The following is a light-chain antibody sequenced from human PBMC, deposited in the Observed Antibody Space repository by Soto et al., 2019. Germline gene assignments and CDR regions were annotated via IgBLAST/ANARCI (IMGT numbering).Light chain of an antibody. J-gene: IGKJ2*01. CDR1: QSISTE. CDR3: RQGHNWPLS. V-gene: IGKV3-15*01. CDR2: SAS. Sequence: EIAMTQSPATLSVSPGERATLSCRASQSISTELAWYQQIPGQPPRLLIYSASTRATGVPARFTGSESGSEFTLTISGLQSEDFAIYYCRQGHNWPLSFGQGTRLEI.